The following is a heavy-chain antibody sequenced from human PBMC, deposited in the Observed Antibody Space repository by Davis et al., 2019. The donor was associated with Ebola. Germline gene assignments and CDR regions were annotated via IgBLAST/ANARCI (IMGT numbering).Heavy chain of an antibody. J-gene: IGHJ3*01. CDR1: ENSFTSYW. CDR2: IYTGDSDT. CDR3: ASLRRTITGMDDGFDL. V-gene: IGHV5-51*01. Sequence: GESLKISCKDSENSFTSYWIGWVRQMPGKGLEWMGIIYTGDSDTRYSPSFRGQVTISADKSTRTAYLRWGSLKASDTAMYYCASLRRTITGMDDGFDLWGQGTMVTVSS. D-gene: IGHD1-20*01.